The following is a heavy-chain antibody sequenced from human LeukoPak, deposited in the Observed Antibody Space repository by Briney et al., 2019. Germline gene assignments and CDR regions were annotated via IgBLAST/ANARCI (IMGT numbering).Heavy chain of an antibody. Sequence: GSLRLSCAASGFMFSSYAMSWVRQAPGKGLEWVSAISGSGGSTNYADPVKGRFTISRDNSKNTLYLQMNSLRAEDTAVYYCAKAGRGYGDYVDYMDVWGKGTTVTVSS. D-gene: IGHD4-17*01. CDR2: ISGSGGST. J-gene: IGHJ6*03. CDR3: AKAGRGYGDYVDYMDV. V-gene: IGHV3-23*01. CDR1: GFMFSSYA.